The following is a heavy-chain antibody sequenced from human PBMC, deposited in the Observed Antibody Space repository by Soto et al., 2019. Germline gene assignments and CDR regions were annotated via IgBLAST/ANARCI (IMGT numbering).Heavy chain of an antibody. J-gene: IGHJ4*02. Sequence: QVQLVQSGAEVKKPGASVKVSCKASGYTFTSYGISWVRQAPGQGLEWMGWISAYNGNTNYAQKLQGRVTMTTDTSTSTASMELRSLRSDDTAVYYCARVFVLRTGTPHPPIYWGQGTLVTVSS. CDR2: ISAYNGNT. D-gene: IGHD1-7*01. CDR1: GYTFTSYG. CDR3: ARVFVLRTGTPHPPIY. V-gene: IGHV1-18*01.